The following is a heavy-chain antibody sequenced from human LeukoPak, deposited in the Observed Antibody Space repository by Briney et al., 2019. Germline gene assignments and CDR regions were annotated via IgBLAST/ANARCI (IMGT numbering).Heavy chain of an antibody. Sequence: GGSLRLSCAASVFTFSNYWMHWARQAPGKGLEWVANIKQDGSENYYVDSVKGRFTISRDNAKNSLYLQMSSLRAEDTAVYYCARSSGWVSDYWGQGILVTVSP. CDR2: IKQDGSEN. CDR3: ARSSGWVSDY. J-gene: IGHJ4*02. CDR1: VFTFSNYW. V-gene: IGHV3-7*03. D-gene: IGHD6-19*01.